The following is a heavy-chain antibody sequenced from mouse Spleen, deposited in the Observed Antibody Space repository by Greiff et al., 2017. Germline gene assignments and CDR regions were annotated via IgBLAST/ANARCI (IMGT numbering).Heavy chain of an antibody. CDR2: IWSDGSP. CDR3: ARGYDYVYYAMDY. CDR1: GFSLTNYA. V-gene: IGHV2-4-1*01. J-gene: IGHJ4*01. D-gene: IGHD2-4*01. Sequence: QVQLKESGPGLVAPSQSLSITCTVSGFSLTNYAVHWVRQSPGKGLEWLGVIWSDGSPDYNAAFISRLSISKDNSKSQVFFKMNSLQADDTAIYYCARGYDYVYYAMDYWGQGTSVTVSS.